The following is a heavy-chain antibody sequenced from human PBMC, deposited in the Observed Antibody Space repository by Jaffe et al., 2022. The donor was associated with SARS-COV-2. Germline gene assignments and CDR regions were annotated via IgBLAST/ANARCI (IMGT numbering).Heavy chain of an antibody. CDR1: GFTFSTYS. V-gene: IGHV3-48*02. Sequence: EVQLVDSGGGLVQPGGSLRLSCAVSGFTFSTYSMHWVRQAPGKGLEWVSHIGRAGSPYYADSVKGRFTLSRDNGKNSLYLQMNSLRDEDTAVYYCARELMGDGDGMDVWGQGTTVTVSS. J-gene: IGHJ6*02. D-gene: IGHD2-8*01. CDR3: ARELMGDGDGMDV. CDR2: IGRAGSP.